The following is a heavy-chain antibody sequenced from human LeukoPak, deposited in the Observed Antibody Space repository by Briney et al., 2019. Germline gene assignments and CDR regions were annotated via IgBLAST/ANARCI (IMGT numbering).Heavy chain of an antibody. CDR3: ARNFVSYSSSSPWFDP. V-gene: IGHV1-18*01. CDR2: ISAYNGNT. Sequence: ASVKVSCKASGYTFTSYGISWVRQAPGQGLEWMGWISAYNGNTSYAQKLQGRVTMTTDTSTSTAYMELRSLRSDDTAVYYCARNFVSYSSSSPWFDPWGQGTLVTVSS. J-gene: IGHJ5*02. CDR1: GYTFTSYG. D-gene: IGHD6-6*01.